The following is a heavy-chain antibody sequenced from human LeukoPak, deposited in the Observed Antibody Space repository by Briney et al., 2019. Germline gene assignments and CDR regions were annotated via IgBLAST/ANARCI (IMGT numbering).Heavy chain of an antibody. D-gene: IGHD4-17*01. J-gene: IGHJ4*02. V-gene: IGHV3-23*01. CDR2: ITGSGDRT. CDR1: GFTFSNEA. CDR3: NFGDCPDS. Sequence: GGSLRLSCAVSGFTFSNEAMSWVRQAPGKGLECVSSITGSGDRTHYADSVKGRFTISRDNSQNSVYLQMNSLRVEDSALYYCNFGDCPDSWGQGTLVTVSS.